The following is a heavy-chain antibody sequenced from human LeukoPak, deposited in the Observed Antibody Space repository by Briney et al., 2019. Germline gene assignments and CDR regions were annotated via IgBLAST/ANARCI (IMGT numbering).Heavy chain of an antibody. CDR3: ARDGGYSYGYGPTHFDY. V-gene: IGHV3-48*04. D-gene: IGHD5-18*01. Sequence: GGSLRLSCAASGFTFSSYAMSWVRQAPGKGLEWLSFISSGSVTIYYTDSVKGRFTISRDNAKNSLYLQMNSLRAEDTAVYYCARDGGYSYGYGPTHFDYWGQGTLVTVSS. CDR2: ISSGSVTI. J-gene: IGHJ4*02. CDR1: GFTFSSYA.